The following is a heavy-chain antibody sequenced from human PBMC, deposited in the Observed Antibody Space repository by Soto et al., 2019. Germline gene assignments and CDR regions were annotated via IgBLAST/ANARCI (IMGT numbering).Heavy chain of an antibody. J-gene: IGHJ6*02. D-gene: IGHD3-10*01. V-gene: IGHV4-31*03. CDR1: GGSIGSGGYY. CDR2: IYHTGTT. CDR3: ASDPGFEEVRPVCYYYAMAV. Sequence: PSETLSLTCTVSGGSIGSGGYYWSWIRQPPGKGLEWIGYIYHTGTTYYSPSLKSRVIISLDTSKTHFSLRLKSVTAADTAVYFCASDPGFEEVRPVCYYYAMAVWGQGTTGTVPS.